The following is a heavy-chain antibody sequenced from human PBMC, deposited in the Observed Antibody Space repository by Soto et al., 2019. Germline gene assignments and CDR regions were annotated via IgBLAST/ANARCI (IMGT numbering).Heavy chain of an antibody. CDR2: ISGSGDST. Sequence: EVQLLDSGGGLVQPGGSLRLSCAASGFTFSSYAMNWARQATGKGLEWVSVISGSGDSTYYADSVKGRFTISRDNSKNTLYLQMNSLRTEDTAVYYCARRGPGTYFDYWGQGTLVTVSS. J-gene: IGHJ4*02. CDR1: GFTFSSYA. V-gene: IGHV3-23*01. D-gene: IGHD6-13*01. CDR3: ARRGPGTYFDY.